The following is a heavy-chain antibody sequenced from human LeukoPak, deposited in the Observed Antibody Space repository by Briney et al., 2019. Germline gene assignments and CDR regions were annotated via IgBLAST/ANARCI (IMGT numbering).Heavy chain of an antibody. CDR2: ISYDGSNQ. V-gene: IGHV3-30*18. Sequence: GRSLRLSCAASGFPFSGYGMHWVRQAPGKGLEWMAVISYDGSNQYYADSVKGRFTISRDNSKNTLELQMNSLRAEDTAVYYCAKYSAGAGVSWGQGTLVSVSS. CDR3: AKYSAGAGVS. D-gene: IGHD2-15*01. J-gene: IGHJ5*02. CDR1: GFPFSGYG.